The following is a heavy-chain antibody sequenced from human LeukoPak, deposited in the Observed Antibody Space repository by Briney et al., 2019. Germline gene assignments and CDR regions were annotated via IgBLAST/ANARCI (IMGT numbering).Heavy chain of an antibody. J-gene: IGHJ4*02. CDR2: ISSDGSIT. V-gene: IGHV3-74*01. Sequence: GGSLRLSCAASGFTISSYWMHSVRHAPGKGPVWVSRISSDGSITNYADSVKGRFTISRDNAKNSLYLQMNSLRAEDTAVYYCARGSRTRQLGDDYWGQGTLVTVSS. D-gene: IGHD6-6*01. CDR1: GFTISSYW. CDR3: ARGSRTRQLGDDY.